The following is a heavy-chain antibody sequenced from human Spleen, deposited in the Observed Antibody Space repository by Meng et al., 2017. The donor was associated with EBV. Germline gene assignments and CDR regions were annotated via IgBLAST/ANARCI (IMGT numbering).Heavy chain of an antibody. CDR3: TRTPHSSADWFDP. J-gene: IGHJ5*02. Sequence: QVQLQQSGSGLVKPSQTLSPTCAFSGDSVSSNNAAWNWIRQSPSRGLEWLGRTYYRSNWYNDYAVSVRSRLSINPDTSKNQFSLQLRSVTPEDTAVYYCTRTPHSSADWFDPWGQGTLVTVSS. D-gene: IGHD1-26*01. CDR1: GDSVSSNNAA. V-gene: IGHV6-1*01. CDR2: TYYRSNWYN.